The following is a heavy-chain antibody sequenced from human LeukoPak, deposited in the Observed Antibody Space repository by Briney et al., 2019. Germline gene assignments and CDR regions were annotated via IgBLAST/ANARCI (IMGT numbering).Heavy chain of an antibody. V-gene: IGHV4-59*01. D-gene: IGHD3-9*01. CDR2: IYYSGST. J-gene: IGHJ3*02. CDR1: GGSISSYY. CDR3: ARERIDILTGYQRFDAFDI. Sequence: SETLSLTCTVSGGSISSYYWSWIRQPPEKRLEWIGYIYYSGSTNYNPSLKSRVTISLATSKNQFSLKLSSVTAADTAVYYCARERIDILTGYQRFDAFDIWGQGTMVTVSS.